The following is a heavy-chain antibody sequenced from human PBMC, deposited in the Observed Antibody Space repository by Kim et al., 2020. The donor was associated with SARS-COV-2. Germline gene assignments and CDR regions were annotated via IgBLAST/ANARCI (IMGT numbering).Heavy chain of an antibody. Sequence: SVKVSCKASGFTFTSSAMQWVRQARGQRLEWIGWIVVGSGNTNYAQKFQERVTITRDMSTSTAYMELSSLRSEDTAVYYCAADLTYDSSGYYYVDDDAFDIWGQGTMVTVSS. CDR1: GFTFTSSA. D-gene: IGHD3-22*01. CDR3: AADLTYDSSGYYYVDDDAFDI. J-gene: IGHJ3*02. CDR2: IVVGSGNT. V-gene: IGHV1-58*02.